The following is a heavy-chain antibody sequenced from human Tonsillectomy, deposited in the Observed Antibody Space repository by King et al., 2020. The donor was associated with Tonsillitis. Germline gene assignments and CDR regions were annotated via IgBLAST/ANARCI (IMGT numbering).Heavy chain of an antibody. J-gene: IGHJ4*02. CDR2: ISAYNGNT. CDR1: GYTFTSYG. V-gene: IGHV1-18*01. CDR3: AREWSIFVDYGDYGVGIDY. Sequence: QLVQSGAEVKKPGASVKVSCKASGYTFTSYGISWVRQAPGQGLEWRGWISAYNGNTNYAQKLQGRGTMTTDTSTSTAYMELRSLRSDDTAGYYCAREWSIFVDYGDYGVGIDYWGQGTLVTVSS. D-gene: IGHD4-17*01.